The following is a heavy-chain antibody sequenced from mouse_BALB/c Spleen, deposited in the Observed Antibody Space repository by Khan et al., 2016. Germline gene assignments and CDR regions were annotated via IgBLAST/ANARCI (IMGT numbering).Heavy chain of an antibody. V-gene: IGHV10-1*02. CDR2: IRSKSNNYAT. Sequence: EVQLVESGGGLVQPKGSLKLSCAATGFTFNTYAMNWVRQAPGKGLEWVARIRSKSNNYATYYADSVKDRFTISRDDSQSMLYLQMNNLKTEDTAMSYCVRPEGFAYWGQGTLVTVSA. J-gene: IGHJ3*01. CDR1: GFTFNTYA. CDR3: VRPEGFAY.